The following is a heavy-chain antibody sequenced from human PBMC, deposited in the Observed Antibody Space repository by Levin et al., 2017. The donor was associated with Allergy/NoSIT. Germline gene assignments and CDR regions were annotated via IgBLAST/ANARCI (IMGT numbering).Heavy chain of an antibody. D-gene: IGHD5-24*01. CDR2: IYSSGNT. J-gene: IGHJ4*02. CDR1: GGSITSGGYY. CDR3: ARSGRTWIQLRGFDD. V-gene: IGHV4-31*03. Sequence: SETLSLTCTVSGGSITSGGYYWSWIRQRPGKGLEWLGYIYSSGNTYYNPSLGSRVNMSVDTSKNQFSLRLNSVTAADTAVYYCARSGRTWIQLRGFDDWGQGTLVTVSS.